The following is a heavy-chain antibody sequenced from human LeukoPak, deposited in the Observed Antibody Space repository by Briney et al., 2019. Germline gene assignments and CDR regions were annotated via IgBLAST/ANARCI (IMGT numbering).Heavy chain of an antibody. CDR1: GGSISGYY. CDR3: ARDSSSWSYWYFDV. V-gene: IGHV4-4*07. CDR2: VYSSGST. Sequence: PSETLSLTCTVSGGSISGYYWSWIRQPAGKGLEWVGRVYSSGSTGYSPSLKSRVTMSVDTSKSHFSLQLTSVTAADTAVYYCARDSSSWSYWYFDVWGRGTLVTVSS. J-gene: IGHJ2*01. D-gene: IGHD6-13*01.